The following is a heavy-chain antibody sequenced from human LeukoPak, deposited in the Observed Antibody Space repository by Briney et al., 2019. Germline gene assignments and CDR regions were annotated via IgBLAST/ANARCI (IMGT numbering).Heavy chain of an antibody. V-gene: IGHV3-13*01. CDR1: GFTFSSYD. CDR3: ARGGLVRYFDWLPPDY. CDR2: IGTAGDT. J-gene: IGHJ4*02. Sequence: GGSLRLSRAASGFTFSSYDMHWVRQATGKGLEWVSAIGTAGDTYYPGSVKGRFTISRENAKNSLYLQMNSLRAGDTAVYYCARGGLVRYFDWLPPDYWGQGTLVTVSS. D-gene: IGHD3-9*01.